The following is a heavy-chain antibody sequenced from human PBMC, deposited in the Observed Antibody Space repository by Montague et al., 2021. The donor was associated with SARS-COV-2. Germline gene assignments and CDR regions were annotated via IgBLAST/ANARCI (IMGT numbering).Heavy chain of an antibody. CDR2: ISSSGGGSTK. D-gene: IGHD2-21*01. CDR3: ARDRDWDDWCGMDV. J-gene: IGHJ6*02. V-gene: IGHV3-48*03. Sequence: SLRLSCVASGFIFSSYEMNWVRQAPGKGLEWISYISSSGGGSTKHYTXSVKGRFTISRDNAKNSLYLQMNGLRVEDTAIYYCARDRDWDDWCGMDVWGQGTTVTVSS. CDR1: GFIFSSYE.